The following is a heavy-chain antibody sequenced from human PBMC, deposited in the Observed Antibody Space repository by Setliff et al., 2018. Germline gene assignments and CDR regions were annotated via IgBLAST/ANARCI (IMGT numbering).Heavy chain of an antibody. CDR2: IKTKTDGEAT. V-gene: IGHV3-15*05. CDR3: TRAWIQLWFPDY. CDR1: GFIFSHDW. J-gene: IGHJ4*02. Sequence: PGGSLRLSCVASGFIFSHDWMSWVRQAPGKGLESVGLIKTKTDGEATDYGASVKGRFTISRDDSKNTVYLQMNSLKIEDTAVYYCTRAWIQLWFPDYWGQGTLVTVSS. D-gene: IGHD5-18*01.